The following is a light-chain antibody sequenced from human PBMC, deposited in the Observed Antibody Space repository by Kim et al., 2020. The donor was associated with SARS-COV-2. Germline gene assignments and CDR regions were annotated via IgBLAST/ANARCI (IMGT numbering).Light chain of an antibody. Sequence: DIVMTQSPDSLAVSLGERATINCKSSQSVLYSSNNKNYLAWYQQKPGQPPKLLIYWASTRESGVPDRFSGSGSGTDFTLTISSLQAEDVAVYYCHQYYSSPDTVGQGTKLEI. CDR3: HQYYSSPDT. V-gene: IGKV4-1*01. CDR1: QSVLYSSNNKNY. CDR2: WAS. J-gene: IGKJ2*01.